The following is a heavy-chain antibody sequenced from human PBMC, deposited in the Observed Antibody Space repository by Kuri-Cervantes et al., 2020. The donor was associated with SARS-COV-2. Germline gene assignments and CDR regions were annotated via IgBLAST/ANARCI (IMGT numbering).Heavy chain of an antibody. J-gene: IGHJ5*02. CDR2: IYTSGST. Sequence: GSLRLSCTVSGGSISSYYWSWIRQPAGKGLEWIGRIYTSGSTNYNPSLKSRVTMSVDTSKNQFSLKLSSVTAADTAVYYCARVTGSSSWYDSRPNHNWFDPWGQGTLVTVSS. CDR1: GGSISSYY. CDR3: ARVTGSSSWYDSRPNHNWFDP. V-gene: IGHV4-4*07. D-gene: IGHD6-13*01.